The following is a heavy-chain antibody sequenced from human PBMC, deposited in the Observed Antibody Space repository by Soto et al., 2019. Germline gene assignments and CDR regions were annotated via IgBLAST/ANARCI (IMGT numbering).Heavy chain of an antibody. CDR1: GFTFSSYA. CDR3: ARVESSSWYRYYYYYYGMDV. J-gene: IGHJ6*02. CDR2: ISYDGSNK. Sequence: PGGSLRLSCAASGFTFSSYAMHWVRQAPGKGLEWVAVISYDGSNKYYADSVKGRFTISRGNSKNTLYLQMNSLRAEDTAVYYCARVESSSWYRYYYYYYGMDVWGQGTTVTVSS. V-gene: IGHV3-30-3*01. D-gene: IGHD6-13*01.